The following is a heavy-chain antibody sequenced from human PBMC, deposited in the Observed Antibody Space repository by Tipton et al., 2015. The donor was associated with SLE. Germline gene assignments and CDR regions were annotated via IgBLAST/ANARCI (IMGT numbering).Heavy chain of an antibody. V-gene: IGHV4-39*07. CDR1: GGSISSSGYF. Sequence: GLVKPSETLSLTCTGSGGSISSSGYFWGWIRQPPGKGLEWIGSIYHSGSTYYKPSLKSRVTISVDTSKNQFSLKLSSVTAADTAVYYCAPNPRWGGWFDPWGQGTLVTISS. CDR2: IYHSGST. J-gene: IGHJ5*02. CDR3: APNPRWGGWFDP. D-gene: IGHD3-16*01.